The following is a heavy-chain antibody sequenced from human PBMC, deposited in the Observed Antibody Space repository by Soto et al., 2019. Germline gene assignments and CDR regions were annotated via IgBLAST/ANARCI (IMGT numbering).Heavy chain of an antibody. CDR2: ISGSGGRI. CDR3: ETRDYSESGGYASLFAY. V-gene: IGHV3-23*01. D-gene: IGHD3-22*01. Sequence: EVQLLESGGGLVQPGGSLRLSCAASGFTFSTYAMAWVRQAPGQGLEWVSGISGSGGRIYYADSVQGRFTISRDNSKNPLYFQMNSLRADDTAVYYCETRDYSESGGYASLFAYWGQGTLVTVSS. J-gene: IGHJ4*02. CDR1: GFTFSTYA.